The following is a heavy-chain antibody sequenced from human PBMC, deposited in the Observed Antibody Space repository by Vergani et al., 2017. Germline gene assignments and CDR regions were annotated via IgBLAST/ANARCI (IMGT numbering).Heavy chain of an antibody. CDR2: ISGSGGST. D-gene: IGHD6-19*01. Sequence: VQLVESGGGVVQPGRSLRLSCAASGFTFSSYAMSWVRQAPGKGLEWVSAISGSGGSTYYADSVKGRFTISRDNSKNTLYLQMNSLRAEDTAVYYCAKEGPAEEEEAVAESGFDYWGQGTLVTVSS. J-gene: IGHJ4*02. CDR3: AKEGPAEEEEAVAESGFDY. V-gene: IGHV3-23*04. CDR1: GFTFSSYA.